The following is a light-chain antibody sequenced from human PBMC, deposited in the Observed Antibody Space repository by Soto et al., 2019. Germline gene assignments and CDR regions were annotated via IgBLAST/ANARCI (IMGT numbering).Light chain of an antibody. V-gene: IGKV3-11*01. J-gene: IGKJ1*01. CDR1: QSVSSY. CDR3: QQRTNWLGT. CDR2: DAS. Sequence: EIVLTQSPATLSLSPGERATLSCRASQSVSSYLAWYQQKPGQAPRLLIYDASNRATGIPARFSGSGSGTDFTLTISSLEPEDFGVYYCQQRTNWLGTFGQGTRVEIK.